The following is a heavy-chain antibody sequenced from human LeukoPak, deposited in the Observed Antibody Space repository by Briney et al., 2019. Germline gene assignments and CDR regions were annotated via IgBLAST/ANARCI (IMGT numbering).Heavy chain of an antibody. Sequence: SETLSLTCAVYGGSFSGYYWSWIRQPPGKGLEWIGEINHSGSTNYNPSLKSRVTISVDTSKNQFSLKLSSVTAADTALYYCARLGRVAAAGAYDYHSLDVWGQGITVTVSS. CDR1: GGSFSGYY. D-gene: IGHD6-19*01. CDR2: INHSGST. V-gene: IGHV4-34*01. CDR3: ARLGRVAAAGAYDYHSLDV. J-gene: IGHJ6*02.